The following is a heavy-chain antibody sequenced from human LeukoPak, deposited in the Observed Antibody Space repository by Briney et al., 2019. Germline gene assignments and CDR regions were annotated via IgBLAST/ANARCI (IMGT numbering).Heavy chain of an antibody. CDR3: ARGCSAGTPHNWFDS. D-gene: IGHD6-13*01. CDR2: IYYSGST. Sequence: SETLSLTCTVSGASVTSGIYYWSWIRQPPGKGLEWIGYIYYSGSTNYNPSLKSRVTISVDTSKNQFSLKLSSVTAADTAVYYCARGCSAGTPHNWFDSWGQGTLVTVSS. CDR1: GASVTSGIYY. V-gene: IGHV4-61*01. J-gene: IGHJ5*01.